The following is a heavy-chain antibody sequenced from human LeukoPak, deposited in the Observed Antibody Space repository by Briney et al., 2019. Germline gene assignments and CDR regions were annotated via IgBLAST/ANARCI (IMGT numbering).Heavy chain of an antibody. J-gene: IGHJ4*02. CDR2: IIPIFGTA. D-gene: IGHD3-10*01. Sequence: SVKVSCKASGGTFSSYAISWVRQAPGQGLEWMGGIIPIFGTANYAQKFQGRVTITADEPTSTAYMELSSLRSEDTAVYYCARGWGNYYGSGSYFDYWGQGTLVTVSS. CDR1: GGTFSSYA. V-gene: IGHV1-69*13. CDR3: ARGWGNYYGSGSYFDY.